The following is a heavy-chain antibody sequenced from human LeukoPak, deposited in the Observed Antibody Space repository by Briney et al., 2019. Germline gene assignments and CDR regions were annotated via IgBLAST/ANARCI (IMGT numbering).Heavy chain of an antibody. CDR1: GDSFTNYW. J-gene: IGHJ4*01. CDR2: IYPIDSDT. Sequence: GESLRISCKFSGDSFTNYWIGWVRQMRGKGLEWIGIIYPIDSDTRYSPSFQGQITISVDKSISTAYLQWSSLKAADTAMYYCASRYGGNNSCYGRFWGHGTLVSVSS. D-gene: IGHD4-23*01. V-gene: IGHV5-51*01. CDR3: ASRYGGNNSCYGRF.